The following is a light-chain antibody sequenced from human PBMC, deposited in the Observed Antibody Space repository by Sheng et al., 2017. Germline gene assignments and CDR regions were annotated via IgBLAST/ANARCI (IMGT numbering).Light chain of an antibody. Sequence: DIQMTQSPSTLSASEGDRVSITCGASQSVRNWLAWYQQKPGKAPKLLIYKASTLQSGVPSRFSGSGSGTDFTLTISGLQPDDFATYYCQQYDSEITFGQGTRLEIK. CDR3: QQYDSEIT. CDR1: QSVRNW. CDR2: KAS. J-gene: IGKJ5*01. V-gene: IGKV1-5*03.